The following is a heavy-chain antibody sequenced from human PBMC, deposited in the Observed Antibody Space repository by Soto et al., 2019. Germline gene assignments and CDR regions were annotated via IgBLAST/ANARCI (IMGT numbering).Heavy chain of an antibody. CDR2: IYPGDSDT. V-gene: IGHV5-51*01. J-gene: IGHJ5*02. CDR1: GYSFTSYW. D-gene: IGHD2-2*01. Sequence: ESLKISCKGSGYSFTSYWIGWVRQMPGKGLEWMGIIYPGDSDTRYSPSFQGQVTISADKSISTAYLQWSSLKASDTAMYYCARHSPYCSSTSCYGYNWFDPWGQGTLVTVSS. CDR3: ARHSPYCSSTSCYGYNWFDP.